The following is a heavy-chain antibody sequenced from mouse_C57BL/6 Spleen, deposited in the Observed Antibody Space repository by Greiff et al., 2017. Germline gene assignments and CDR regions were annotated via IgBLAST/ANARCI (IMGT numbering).Heavy chain of an antibody. CDR3: ARGGYYGSPDY. V-gene: IGHV1-50*01. CDR2: IDPSDSYT. CDR1: GYTFTSYW. Sequence: QVQLQQSGAELVKPGASVKLSCKASGYTFTSYWMQWVKQRPGQGLEWIGEIDPSDSYTNYNQKFKGKATLTVDTSSSTAYMQLSSLTSEDSAVYYCARGGYYGSPDYWGQGTTLTVSS. J-gene: IGHJ2*01. D-gene: IGHD1-1*01.